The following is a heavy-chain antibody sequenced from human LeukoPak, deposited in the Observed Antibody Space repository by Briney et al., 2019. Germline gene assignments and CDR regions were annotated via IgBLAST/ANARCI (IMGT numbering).Heavy chain of an antibody. D-gene: IGHD3-22*01. CDR2: IYYSGST. CDR1: GGSISSYY. J-gene: IGHJ3*02. V-gene: IGHV4-59*01. CDR3: ASYYDSSGYYPDAFDI. Sequence: SETLSLTCTVSGGSISSYYWSRIRQPPGKGLEWIGYIYYSGSTNYNPSLKSRVTISVDTSKNQFSLKLSSVTAADTAVYYCASYYDSSGYYPDAFDIWGQGTMVTVSS.